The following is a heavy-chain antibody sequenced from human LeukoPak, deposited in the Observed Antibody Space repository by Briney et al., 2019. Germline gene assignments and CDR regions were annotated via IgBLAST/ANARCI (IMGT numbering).Heavy chain of an antibody. J-gene: IGHJ4*02. D-gene: IGHD3-22*01. CDR3: ARDERYDSSGYPFDY. CDR2: VNPNSGDT. V-gene: IGHV1-2*02. Sequence: ASVKVSCKASGYTFTGYYLHWVRQAPGQGLEWMGCVNPNSGDTNYAQKFQGSVTMTRDTSISTVYMELSRLRSDDTAVYYCARDERYDSSGYPFDYWGQGTLVTVSS. CDR1: GYTFTGYY.